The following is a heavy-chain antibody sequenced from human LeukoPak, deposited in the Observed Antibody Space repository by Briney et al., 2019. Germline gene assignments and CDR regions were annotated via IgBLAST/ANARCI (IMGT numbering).Heavy chain of an antibody. Sequence: GGSLRLSCAASGFTFDDYAMHWVRQAPGKGLEWVSGISWNSGSIGYADSVKGRFTISRDNSKNTLYLQMNSLRAEDTAVYYCAKDPGRYSSGWYSSYYYHGMDVWGQGTTVTVSS. CDR1: GFTFDDYA. V-gene: IGHV3-9*01. CDR2: ISWNSGSI. J-gene: IGHJ6*02. CDR3: AKDPGRYSSGWYSSYYYHGMDV. D-gene: IGHD6-19*01.